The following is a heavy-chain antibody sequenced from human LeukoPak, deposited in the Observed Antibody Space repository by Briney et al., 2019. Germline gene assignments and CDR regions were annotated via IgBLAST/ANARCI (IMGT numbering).Heavy chain of an antibody. V-gene: IGHV4-4*07. Sequence: PSETLSLTCTVSGGSINNYFWSWVRQPAGEGQEWIGRIYTSGSTNYNPSLRSRVTISVDMSKNQFSLKLSSVTAADTAVYYCARDDPARMTATLDYWGQGILVTVSS. CDR2: IYTSGST. J-gene: IGHJ4*02. CDR3: ARDDPARMTATLDY. CDR1: GGSINNYF. D-gene: IGHD2-21*02.